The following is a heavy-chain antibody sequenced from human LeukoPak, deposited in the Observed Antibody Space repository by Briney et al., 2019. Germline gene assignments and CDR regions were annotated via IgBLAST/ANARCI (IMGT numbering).Heavy chain of an antibody. D-gene: IGHD1-1*01. CDR3: AKSLLTSATGTGRAFHI. V-gene: IGHV3-23*01. CDR1: GFTFSKFP. J-gene: IGHJ3*02. CDR2: ISASGDVT. Sequence: GGSLRLSCVASGFTFSKFPMGWVRQAPGRGLEWVSAISASGDVTFYADSLRGRFTISRDNSKSTLYLQMNGLRAEDTAIFYCAKSLLTSATGTGRAFHIWGQGTRVTVSS.